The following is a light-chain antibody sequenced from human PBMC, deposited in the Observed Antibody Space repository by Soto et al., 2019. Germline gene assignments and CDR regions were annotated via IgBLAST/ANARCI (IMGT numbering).Light chain of an antibody. CDR1: SSDVGGYNY. Sequence: QSALTQPRSVSGSPGQSVTISCTGTSSDVGGYNYVSWYQQHPGKAPKLMIYDVNKRPSGVPDRFSGSKSGNTASLTISGLQAEDEADYYCCSYAGSCICVFGGGTELTVL. CDR3: CSYAGSCICV. CDR2: DVN. J-gene: IGLJ3*02. V-gene: IGLV2-11*01.